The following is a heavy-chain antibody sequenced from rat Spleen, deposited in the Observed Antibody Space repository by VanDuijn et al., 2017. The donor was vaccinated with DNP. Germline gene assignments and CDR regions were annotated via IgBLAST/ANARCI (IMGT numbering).Heavy chain of an antibody. CDR3: ARGDNYGSYAMDA. V-gene: IGHV2-32*01. Sequence: QVQLKESGPGLVQPSQTLSLTCTVSGFSLTSYHVHWVRQPPGKGLEWMGVMWSDGDTSYNSALKSRLSISRDTYKSQIFLKMNSLQTEDTAAYYCARGDNYGSYAMDAWGQGTSVTVSS. D-gene: IGHD1-3*01. CDR2: MWSDGDT. CDR1: GFSLTSYH. J-gene: IGHJ4*01.